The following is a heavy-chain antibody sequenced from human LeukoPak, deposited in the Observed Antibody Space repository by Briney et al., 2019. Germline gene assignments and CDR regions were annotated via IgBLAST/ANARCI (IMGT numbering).Heavy chain of an antibody. D-gene: IGHD2-21*02. CDR3: ARTEVYCGGDCYSAIDY. V-gene: IGHV4-34*01. Sequence: SETLSLTCAVYGGSFSGYYWSWIRQPPGKGLEWIGEINHSGSTNYNPSLKSRVTLSVDTSKNQFSLKLSSVTAADTAVYYCARTEVYCGGDCYSAIDYWGQGTLATVSS. J-gene: IGHJ4*02. CDR2: INHSGST. CDR1: GGSFSGYY.